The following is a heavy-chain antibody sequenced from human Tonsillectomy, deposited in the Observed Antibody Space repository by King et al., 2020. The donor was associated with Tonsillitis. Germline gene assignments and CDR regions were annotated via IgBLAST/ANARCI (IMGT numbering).Heavy chain of an antibody. CDR3: ARCYSSSWFLVDY. D-gene: IGHD6-13*01. CDR2: ISHSGGT. CDR1: GGSFSGYY. J-gene: IGHJ4*02. V-gene: IGHV4-34*01. Sequence: VQLQQWGAGLLKPSETLSLSCAVSGGSFSGYYWTWLRQPPGKGLEWIGEISHSGGTSYNASLKSRVTLSVDTSKNQFSLNLSSVTAADTAVYYCARCYSSSWFLVDYWGQGTLVAVSS.